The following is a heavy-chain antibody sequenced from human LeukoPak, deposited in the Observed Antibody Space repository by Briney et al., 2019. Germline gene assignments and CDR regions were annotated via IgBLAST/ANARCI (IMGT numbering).Heavy chain of an antibody. D-gene: IGHD3-3*01. J-gene: IGHJ4*02. CDR3: VRERDGYNFWSGYLH. V-gene: IGHV3-21*01. CDR1: GFTLSTYS. CDR2: ISSSSSYI. Sequence: GGSLRLSCAASGFTLSTYSMNWVRQAPGKGLEWVSSISSSSSYIDYADSVKGRFTISRDNAKNSLYLEMNSLKAEDTAVYYCVRERDGYNFWSGYLHWGQGTLVTVSS.